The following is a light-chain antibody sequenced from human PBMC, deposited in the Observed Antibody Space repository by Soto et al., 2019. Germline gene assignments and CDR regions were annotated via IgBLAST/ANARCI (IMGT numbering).Light chain of an antibody. CDR3: QQSFSSPPAT. Sequence: DIQMTQSPSSLSASLGARVTITCRASQSINNYLNWYQQKPGKAPKLLIFAASSLKSGVPSRFSGSGSGTDVTLTISSLQHEDFATYYCQQSFSSPPATFGGGTRVEIK. CDR1: QSINNY. V-gene: IGKV1-39*01. CDR2: AAS. J-gene: IGKJ4*01.